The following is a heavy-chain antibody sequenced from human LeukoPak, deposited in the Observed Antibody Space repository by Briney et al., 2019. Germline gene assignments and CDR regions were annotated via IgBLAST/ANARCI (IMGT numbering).Heavy chain of an antibody. CDR3: AREGGGSLQYNWFDP. D-gene: IGHD1-26*01. Sequence: GGSLRLSCAASGFTFSSYGMHWVRQAPGKGLEWVAVIWYDGSNKYYADSVKGRFTISRDNSKNTLYLQMNSLRAEDTAVYYCAREGGGSLQYNWFDPWGQGTLVTVSS. CDR1: GFTFSSYG. CDR2: IWYDGSNK. V-gene: IGHV3-33*01. J-gene: IGHJ5*02.